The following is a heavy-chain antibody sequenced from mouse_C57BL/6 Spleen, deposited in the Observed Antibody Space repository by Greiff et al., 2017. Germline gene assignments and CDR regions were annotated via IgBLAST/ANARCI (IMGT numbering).Heavy chain of an antibody. V-gene: IGHV1-22*01. CDR2: INPNNGGT. D-gene: IGHD2-2*01. CDR3: ARDYGYGWYFDV. J-gene: IGHJ1*03. Sequence: EVKLQESGPELVKPGASVKMSCKASGYTFTDYNMHWVKQSHGKSLEWIGYINPNNGGTSYNQKFKGKATLTVNKSSSTAYMELRSLTSEDSAVYYCARDYGYGWYFDVWGTGTTVTVSS. CDR1: GYTFTDYN.